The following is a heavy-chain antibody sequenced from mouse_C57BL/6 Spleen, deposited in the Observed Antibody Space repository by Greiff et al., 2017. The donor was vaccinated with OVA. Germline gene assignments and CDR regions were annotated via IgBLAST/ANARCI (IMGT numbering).Heavy chain of an antibody. J-gene: IGHJ4*01. Sequence: QVQLQQSGAELVMPGASVKLSCKASGYTFTSYWMHWVKQRPGQGLEWIGEIDPSDSYTNYNQKFKGKSTLTVDKSSSTAYMQLSSLTSEDSAVYYCARKGGSGQYYYAMDYWGQGTSVTVSS. CDR3: ARKGGSGQYYYAMDY. D-gene: IGHD3-2*02. CDR2: IDPSDSYT. CDR1: GYTFTSYW. V-gene: IGHV1-69*01.